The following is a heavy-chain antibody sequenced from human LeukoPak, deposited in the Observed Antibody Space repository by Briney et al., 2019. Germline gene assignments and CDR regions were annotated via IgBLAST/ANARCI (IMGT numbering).Heavy chain of an antibody. D-gene: IGHD3-22*01. V-gene: IGHV3-33*01. CDR2: IWYDGSNK. CDR1: RFTFSNYG. J-gene: IGHJ4*02. CDR3: ARGRGYDSGAYNYAFSDY. Sequence: GGSLRLSCAASRFTFSNYGMHWVRQAPGKGLEWVAVIWYDGSNKYYADSVKGRFTISRDNSKNTLYLQMNSLRAEDTAVYYCARGRGYDSGAYNYAFSDYWDQGTLVTVSS.